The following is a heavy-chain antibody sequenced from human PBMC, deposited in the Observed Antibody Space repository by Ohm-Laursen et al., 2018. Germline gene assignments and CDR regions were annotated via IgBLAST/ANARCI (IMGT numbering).Heavy chain of an antibody. Sequence: ASVKVSCKASGYTFTGYYMHWVRQAPGQGLEWMGWINPNSGGTNYAQKFQGRVTMTRDTSISTAYMELSRLRSDDSAVYYCARDVIGLVVITHSPLDYWGQGTLVTVSS. V-gene: IGHV1-2*02. D-gene: IGHD3-22*01. CDR3: ARDVIGLVVITHSPLDY. CDR2: INPNSGGT. CDR1: GYTFTGYY. J-gene: IGHJ4*02.